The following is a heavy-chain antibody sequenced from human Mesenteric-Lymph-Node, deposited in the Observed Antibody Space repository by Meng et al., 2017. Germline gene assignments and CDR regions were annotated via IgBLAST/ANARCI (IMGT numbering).Heavy chain of an antibody. J-gene: IGHJ4*02. V-gene: IGHV4-61*01. CDR3: ARGYSNGEGCLES. Sequence: SETLSLTCTASGATVSSASHYWNWVRQSPGKGLQWIVYIYHSGDTKYNPSLKSRITISLDTSKNQYSLTVTSVTAADTAVYCCARGYSNGEGCLESWGQGTLVTVSS. D-gene: IGHD6-19*01. CDR2: IYHSGDT. CDR1: GATVSSASHY.